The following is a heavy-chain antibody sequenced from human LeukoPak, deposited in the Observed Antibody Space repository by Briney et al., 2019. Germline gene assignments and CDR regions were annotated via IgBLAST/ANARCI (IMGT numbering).Heavy chain of an antibody. CDR3: ARDLEMATTDNWFDP. CDR1: GFTFSSYW. CDR2: IKEDGSGK. V-gene: IGHV3-7*01. J-gene: IGHJ5*02. Sequence: GGSLRLSCTASGFTFSSYWMSWVRQAPEKGLEWVANIKEDGSGKYYVDSVKGRFTISRDNAKNSLYLQMNSLRAEDTAVYYCARDLEMATTDNWFDPWGQGTLVTVSS. D-gene: IGHD5-24*01.